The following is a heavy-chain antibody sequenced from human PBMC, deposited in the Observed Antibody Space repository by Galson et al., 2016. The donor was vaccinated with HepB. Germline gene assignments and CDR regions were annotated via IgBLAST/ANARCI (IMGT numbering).Heavy chain of an antibody. CDR3: AREDSSWYGYYGMDV. CDR2: ITGSGSNI. V-gene: IGHV3-21*01. Sequence: SLRLSCAASGFRFSDYTISWVRQAPGKGLEWVASITGSGSNIYYADSMKGRFTISRDNARKSLYLQMNSLRPDDTAVYYCAREDSSWYGYYGMDVWGQGTTVTVSS. D-gene: IGHD6-13*01. CDR1: GFRFSDYT. J-gene: IGHJ6*02.